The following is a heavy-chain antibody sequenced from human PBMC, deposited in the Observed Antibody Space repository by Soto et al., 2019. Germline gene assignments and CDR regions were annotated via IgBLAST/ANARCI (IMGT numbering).Heavy chain of an antibody. Sequence: QVQLVESGGGVVQPGRSLRLSCAASGFTFSSYGMHWVRQAPGKGLEWVAVISYDGSNKYYADSVKGRFTISRDNSKNTLYLQMTSLRAEDTAVYYCAKGYCSSTSCYMMWDHYYGMDVWGQGTTVTVSS. CDR3: AKGYCSSTSCYMMWDHYYGMDV. CDR2: ISYDGSNK. CDR1: GFTFSSYG. J-gene: IGHJ6*02. V-gene: IGHV3-30*18. D-gene: IGHD2-2*02.